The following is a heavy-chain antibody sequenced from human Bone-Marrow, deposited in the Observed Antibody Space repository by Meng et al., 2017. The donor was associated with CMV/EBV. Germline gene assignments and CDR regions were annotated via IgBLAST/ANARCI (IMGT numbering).Heavy chain of an antibody. CDR1: GYTFTGYY. CDR2: INPNSGGT. V-gene: IGHV1-2*02. D-gene: IGHD2-2*01. CDR3: ARWGDYCSSTSCYWVYYRMDV. J-gene: IGHJ6*02. Sequence: ASVKVSCKASGYTFTGYYMHWVRQAPGQGLEWMGWINPNSGGTNYAQKFQGRVTMTRDTSTSTAYMELSRLRSDDTAVYYCARWGDYCSSTSCYWVYYRMDVWGQGTTVTVSS.